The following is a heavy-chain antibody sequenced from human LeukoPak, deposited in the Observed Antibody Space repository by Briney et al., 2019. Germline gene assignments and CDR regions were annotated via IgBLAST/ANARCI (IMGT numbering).Heavy chain of an antibody. D-gene: IGHD3-10*01. CDR1: GVSISSGGYY. CDR3: ARGLLWFGELLPNAFDI. CDR2: IYYSGST. V-gene: IGHV4-31*03. Sequence: SETLSLTCTVSGVSISSGGYYWSWIRQHPGKGLEWIGYIYYSGSTYYNPSLKSRVTISVDTSKNQFSLKLSSVTDADTAVYYCARGLLWFGELLPNAFDIWGQGTMVTVSS. J-gene: IGHJ3*02.